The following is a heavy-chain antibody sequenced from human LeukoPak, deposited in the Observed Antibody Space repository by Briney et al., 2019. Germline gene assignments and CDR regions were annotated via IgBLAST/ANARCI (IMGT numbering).Heavy chain of an antibody. D-gene: IGHD2-2*01. J-gene: IGHJ4*02. CDR2: IGGSGGSA. CDR1: RFTFRNYA. V-gene: IGHV3-23*01. CDR3: FQAEDGIRDCSNTNCYYLDY. Sequence: GGSLRLSCTASRFTFRNYAMSWVRQAPGKGLKWVSGIGGSGGSAYYAESVKGRFTISRDDSKDTLYLQMNSLRAEDMAVYFFFQAEDGIRDCSNTNCYYLDYWGQGTLVTVSS.